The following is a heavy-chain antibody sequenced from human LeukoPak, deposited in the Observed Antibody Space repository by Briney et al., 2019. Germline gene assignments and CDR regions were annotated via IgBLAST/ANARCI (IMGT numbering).Heavy chain of an antibody. CDR1: GYTFTGYY. J-gene: IGHJ6*03. CDR3: ARVGGRRASSSGYYLDV. D-gene: IGHD3-10*01. V-gene: IGHV1-2*02. Sequence: ASVKVSCKASGYTFTGYYMHWVRQAPGQGLEWMGWINPNSGGTNYAQKFQGGVTMTRDTSISTAYMELSRLRSDDTAVYYCARVGGRRASSSGYYLDVWGKGTTVPVSS. CDR2: INPNSGGT.